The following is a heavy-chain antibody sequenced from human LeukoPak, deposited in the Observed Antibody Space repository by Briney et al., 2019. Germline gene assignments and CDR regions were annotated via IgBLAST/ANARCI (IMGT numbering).Heavy chain of an antibody. CDR2: IYYSGNT. D-gene: IGHD3-10*01. CDR3: ARHSHYYGSGSLIDY. Sequence: SETLSLTCTVSGGSISSYYWSWIRQPPGKGLEWIGYIYYSGNTNYNPSLKSRVTISVDTSKNQFSLKLSSVTAADTAVYYCARHSHYYGSGSLIDYWGQGTLVTVSS. CDR1: GGSISSYY. V-gene: IGHV4-59*08. J-gene: IGHJ4*02.